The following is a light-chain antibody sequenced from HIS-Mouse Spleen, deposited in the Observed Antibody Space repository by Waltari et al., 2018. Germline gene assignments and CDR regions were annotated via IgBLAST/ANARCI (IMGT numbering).Light chain of an antibody. Sequence: SYELTQPPSVSVSPGQTARITCAGAALPKKTAYWYQQKSGQAPLLVIYEDSKRPSGIPERFSGSSSGTMATLTISGAQVEDEADYYCYSTDSSGNHRVFGGGTKLTVL. CDR2: EDS. V-gene: IGLV3-10*01. CDR3: YSTDSSGNHRV. J-gene: IGLJ2*01. CDR1: ALPKKT.